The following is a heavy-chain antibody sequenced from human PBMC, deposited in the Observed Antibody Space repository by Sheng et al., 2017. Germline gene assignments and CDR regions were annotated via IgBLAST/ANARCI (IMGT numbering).Heavy chain of an antibody. CDR3: ARAQDGDHDWYFDL. CDR1: GFTFSDYY. Sequence: QVQLVESGGGLVKPGGSLRHSCAASGFTFSDYYMSWIRQAPGKGLEWVSYTSSSTSYTNYADSVKGRFTISRDNAKNSLYLQMNSLRAEDTAVYYCARAQDGDHDWYFDLWGRGTLVTVSS. J-gene: IGHJ2*01. D-gene: IGHD4-17*01. CDR2: TSSSTSYT. V-gene: IGHV3-11*05.